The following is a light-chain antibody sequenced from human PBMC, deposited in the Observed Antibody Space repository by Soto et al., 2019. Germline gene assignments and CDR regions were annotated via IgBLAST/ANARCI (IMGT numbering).Light chain of an antibody. CDR2: AAS. CDR1: QDISSW. J-gene: IGKJ1*01. Sequence: DLQMTQSPSSVSVSVGDRVTITCRASQDISSWLAWYQQKPGKAPKLLIYAASNLQSGVPSRFSGSGSGTDFTLTISSLQPEDFATYYCQQANSLPPWTFGQGTKVEIK. V-gene: IGKV1-12*01. CDR3: QQANSLPPWT.